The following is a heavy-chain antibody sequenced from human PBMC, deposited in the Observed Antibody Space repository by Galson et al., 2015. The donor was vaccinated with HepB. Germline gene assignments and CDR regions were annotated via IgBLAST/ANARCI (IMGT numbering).Heavy chain of an antibody. CDR2: ISYDGYNK. CDR1: GFSFSNYN. Sequence: SLRLSCAASGFSFSNYNMNWVRQAPGKGLEWLAVISYDGYNKYYLESAKGRFTVSRDNSKNALYLQMNSLRLEDTAVYYCAKSPAVRCFDWPDYMDVWGKGTTVTVSS. V-gene: IGHV3-30*18. J-gene: IGHJ6*03. CDR3: AKSPAVRCFDWPDYMDV. D-gene: IGHD3-9*01.